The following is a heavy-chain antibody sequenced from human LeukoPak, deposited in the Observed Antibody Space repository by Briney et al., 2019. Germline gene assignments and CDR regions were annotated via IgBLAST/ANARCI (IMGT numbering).Heavy chain of an antibody. D-gene: IGHD6-13*01. CDR1: GFTFSSYA. V-gene: IGHV3-53*01. J-gene: IGHJ4*02. CDR3: ARGGSSSWYFY. CDR2: IYSGGST. Sequence: PGGSLRLSCAASGFTFSSYAMSWVRQAPGKGLEWVSVIYSGGSTYYADSVKGRFTISRDNSKNTLYLQMNSLRAEDTAVYYCARGGSSSWYFYWGQGTLVTVSS.